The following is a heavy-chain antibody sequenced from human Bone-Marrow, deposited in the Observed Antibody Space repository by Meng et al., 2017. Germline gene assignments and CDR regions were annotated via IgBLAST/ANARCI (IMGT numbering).Heavy chain of an antibody. D-gene: IGHD3-10*01. Sequence: SETLSLTCTVSGGSVSSGSYYWSWIRQPPGKGLEWIGYIYYSGSTNYNPSLKSRVTMSVDTSKNQFSLKLSSVTAADTAVYYCTRGLSGSGSLFDPWGQGTLVTVSS. CDR1: GGSVSSGSYY. J-gene: IGHJ5*02. V-gene: IGHV4-61*01. CDR2: IYYSGST. CDR3: TRGLSGSGSLFDP.